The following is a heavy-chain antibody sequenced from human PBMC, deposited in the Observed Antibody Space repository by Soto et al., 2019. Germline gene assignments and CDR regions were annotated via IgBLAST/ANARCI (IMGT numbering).Heavy chain of an antibody. J-gene: IGHJ4*02. D-gene: IGHD4-17*01. CDR3: ARKPHRGDYRKYFGN. CDR2: IYYTGHA. Sequence: QVQLLESGPGLVNPSQTLSLSCTVSGGSISPYYWSWLRQSPGKGLEWLGYIYYTGHADYNPSLGDPGHPSGGTSPDPFPPGVAPCNAGETGRFFWARKPHRGDYRKYFGNWGPGILVTVSS. CDR1: GGSISPYY. V-gene: IGHV4-59*12.